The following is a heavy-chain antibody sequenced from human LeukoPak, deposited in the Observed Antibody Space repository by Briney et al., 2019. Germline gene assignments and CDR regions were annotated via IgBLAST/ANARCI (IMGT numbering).Heavy chain of an antibody. V-gene: IGHV3-7*03. CDR2: IKEDGSEK. CDR1: GFTFSTYW. Sequence: PGGSLRLSCAASGFTFSTYWMDWVRQAPGKGLEWVANIKEDGSEKYYEDSVKGRFTISRDNAKNSLYLQMNSLRAEDTAVYYCAKDLSFDFWSGYSYYYYYGMDVWGQGTTVTVSS. CDR3: AKDLSFDFWSGYSYYYYYGMDV. J-gene: IGHJ6*02. D-gene: IGHD3-3*01.